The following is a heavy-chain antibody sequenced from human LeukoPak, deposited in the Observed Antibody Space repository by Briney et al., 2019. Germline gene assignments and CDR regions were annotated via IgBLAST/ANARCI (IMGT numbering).Heavy chain of an antibody. CDR2: ISYSGST. CDR3: AREVAVAGRPENWFDP. Sequence: SETLSLTCTVSGGSISGYYWTWIRQPPGKGLEWIGYISYSGSTNSNPSLKSRVTISLDTSKRQFSLRLSSLTAADTAVYYCAREVAVAGRPENWFDPWGQGTLVTVSS. J-gene: IGHJ5*02. V-gene: IGHV4-59*01. CDR1: GGSISGYY. D-gene: IGHD6-19*01.